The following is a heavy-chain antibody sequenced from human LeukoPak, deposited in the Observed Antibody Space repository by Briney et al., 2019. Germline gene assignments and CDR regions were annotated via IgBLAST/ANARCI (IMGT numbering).Heavy chain of an antibody. D-gene: IGHD6-13*01. CDR3: AKAAAGTISYYYYMDV. V-gene: IGHV1-2*02. Sequence: ASVKVSYKASGYTFTGYYMHWVRQAPGQGLEWMGWINPNSGGTNYAQKFQGRVTMTRDTTINTSYMELSRLRSDDTAVYYCAKAAAGTISYYYYMDVWGKGTTVTVSS. J-gene: IGHJ6*03. CDR1: GYTFTGYY. CDR2: INPNSGGT.